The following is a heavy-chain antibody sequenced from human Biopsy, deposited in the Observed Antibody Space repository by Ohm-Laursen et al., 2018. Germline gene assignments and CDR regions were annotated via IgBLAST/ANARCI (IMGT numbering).Heavy chain of an antibody. Sequence: ASVKASCQTSGYDFLDFHIHWVRQVPGQGLEWIGHINPHTGVTKYAQKFLDRIAMTGDTSISTAYMDLSRLTSADTGIYYCARPSGGVSTIGFDPWGQGTLVIVSS. D-gene: IGHD5/OR15-5a*01. CDR3: ARPSGGVSTIGFDP. J-gene: IGHJ5*02. CDR2: INPHTGVT. CDR1: GYDFLDFH. V-gene: IGHV1-2*05.